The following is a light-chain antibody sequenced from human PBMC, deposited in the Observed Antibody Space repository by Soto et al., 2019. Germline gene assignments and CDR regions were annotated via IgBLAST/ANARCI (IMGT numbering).Light chain of an antibody. CDR1: SSDVGGYNY. CDR2: DVS. V-gene: IGLV2-14*01. Sequence: QSALTQPASVSGSAGQSITISCTGTSSDVGGYNYVSWYQQHPGKAPKLMIYDVSNRPSGVSNRFSGSKSGNTASLTISGLQAEDEADYYCSSYTSSSSYVFGTG. CDR3: SSYTSSSSYV. J-gene: IGLJ1*01.